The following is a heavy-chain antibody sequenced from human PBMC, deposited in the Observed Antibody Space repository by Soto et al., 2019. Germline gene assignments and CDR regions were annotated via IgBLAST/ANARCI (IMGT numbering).Heavy chain of an antibody. Sequence: EVQLLESGGGVVRPGGYLRLSCAASGFTFSHYVLSWVRQAPGRGLEWVSSTSGSGSTVYLADSVRGRFTMSRDLSMNTVALQMNSLRAEDTAIYYCAKVRASYLSASYFYYGLDVWGQGTTVTVSS. J-gene: IGHJ6*02. CDR3: AKVRASYLSASYFYYGLDV. CDR1: GFTFSHYV. CDR2: TSGSGSTV. D-gene: IGHD3-10*01. V-gene: IGHV3-23*01.